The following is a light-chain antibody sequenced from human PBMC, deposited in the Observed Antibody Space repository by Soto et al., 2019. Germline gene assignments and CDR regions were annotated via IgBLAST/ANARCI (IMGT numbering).Light chain of an antibody. J-gene: IGKJ5*01. CDR2: GAS. CDR1: QSVSSSY. Sequence: DSVLTHSPATLSLSPGERATLSFRSSQSVSSSYLAWYQQKPGQAPRLLIYGASSRATGIPDRFSGSGSGTDFTLTISRLEPEDFAVYYCQQYGSSPLITFGQGTRLEIK. V-gene: IGKV3-20*01. CDR3: QQYGSSPLIT.